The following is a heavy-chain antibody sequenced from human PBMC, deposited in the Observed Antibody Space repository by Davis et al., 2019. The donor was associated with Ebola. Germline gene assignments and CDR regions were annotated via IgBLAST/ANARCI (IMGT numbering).Heavy chain of an antibody. Sequence: GESLKISCAASGFTFSSYSMNWVRQAPGKGLEWVSSISSSSSYIYYADSVKGRFTISRDNAKNSLYLQMNSLRAEDTAVYYCAKVDASGSYYGYWGQGTLVTVSS. CDR2: ISSSSSYI. CDR1: GFTFSSYS. D-gene: IGHD1-26*01. V-gene: IGHV3-21*01. J-gene: IGHJ4*02. CDR3: AKVDASGSYYGY.